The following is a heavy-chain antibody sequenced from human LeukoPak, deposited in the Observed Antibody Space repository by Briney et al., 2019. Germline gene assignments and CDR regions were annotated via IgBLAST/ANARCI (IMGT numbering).Heavy chain of an antibody. CDR3: ARATIVVVPAAKVGDAFDI. J-gene: IGHJ3*02. Sequence: SETLSLTCTVSGGSISSSSYYWGWIRQPPGKGLEWIGSIYYSGSTYYNPSLKSRVTISVDTSKNQFSLKLSSVTAADTAVYYCARATIVVVPAAKVGDAFDIWGQGTMVTVSS. CDR2: IYYSGST. V-gene: IGHV4-39*07. D-gene: IGHD2-2*01. CDR1: GGSISSSSYY.